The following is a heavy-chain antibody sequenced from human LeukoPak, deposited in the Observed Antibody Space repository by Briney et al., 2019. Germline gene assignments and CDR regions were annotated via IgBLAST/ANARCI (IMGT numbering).Heavy chain of an antibody. V-gene: IGHV3-53*01. CDR3: ATMGTSGWSFDS. CDR2: IYSGGNT. Sequence: GGSLRLSCAASGFTVSNNYMSWVRQAPGEGLEWVSVIYSGGNTYLTDSVEGRFTISRDSSKNTLYLQMNSLRAEDTAVYYCATMGTSGWSFDSWGQGTLVTVSS. J-gene: IGHJ4*02. CDR1: GFTVSNNY. D-gene: IGHD6-19*01.